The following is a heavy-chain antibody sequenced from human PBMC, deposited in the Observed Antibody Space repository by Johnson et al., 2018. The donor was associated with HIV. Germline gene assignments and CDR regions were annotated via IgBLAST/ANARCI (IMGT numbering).Heavy chain of an antibody. CDR1: GFTFSSYG. J-gene: IGHJ3*01. Sequence: VQLVESGGGVVQPGRSLRLSCAASGFTFSSYGMHWVRQAPGKGLEWVAVIWYDGSNKYYADSVKGRFTISRDNSEDSLYLQMNSLRPEDTALYYCAKARERWDPLLDAFDDWGQGTMVIVSS. CDR3: AKARERWDPLLDAFDD. V-gene: IGHV3-33*03. CDR2: IWYDGSNK. D-gene: IGHD1-26*01.